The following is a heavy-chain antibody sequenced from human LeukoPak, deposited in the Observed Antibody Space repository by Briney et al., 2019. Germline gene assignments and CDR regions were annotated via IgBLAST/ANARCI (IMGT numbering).Heavy chain of an antibody. Sequence: PSETLSLTCAVYGGSFSGYYWSWIRQPPGKGLEWIGEINHSGSTNYNPSLKSRVTISVDTSKNQFSLKLSSVTAADTAVYYCAGKGDYYYDSSGYDYWGQGTLVTVSS. CDR2: INHSGST. D-gene: IGHD3-22*01. V-gene: IGHV4-34*01. CDR3: AGKGDYYYDSSGYDY. CDR1: GGSFSGYY. J-gene: IGHJ4*02.